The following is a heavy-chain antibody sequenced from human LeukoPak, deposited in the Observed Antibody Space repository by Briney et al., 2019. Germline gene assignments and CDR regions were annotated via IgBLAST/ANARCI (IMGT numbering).Heavy chain of an antibody. CDR2: ISSSSSYI. D-gene: IGHD1-20*01. J-gene: IGHJ4*02. CDR1: GFTFSSYT. V-gene: IGHV3-21*01. Sequence: GGSLRLSCAASGFTFSSYTMNWVRQAPGKGLEWVSLISSSSSYIFYADSVKGRFTISGDNAKKSLYLQMNSLRAEDTAVYYCARPLSGTTDFDYWGQGTLVTVSS. CDR3: ARPLSGTTDFDY.